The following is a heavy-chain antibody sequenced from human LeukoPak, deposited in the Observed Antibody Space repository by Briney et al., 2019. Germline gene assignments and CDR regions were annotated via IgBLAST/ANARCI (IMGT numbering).Heavy chain of an antibody. D-gene: IGHD3-10*01. J-gene: IGHJ6*03. CDR1: GGSFSGYY. CDR3: ASVRRGFGESSKYYAYYYMGV. V-gene: IGHV4-34*01. Sequence: SETLSLTCAVYGGSFSGYYWSWIRQPPGKGQEWIGEINHSGSTNYNPSLKSRVTISVDTSKNQFSLKLTSVTAADTAVYYCASVRRGFGESSKYYAYYYMGVWGKGTTVTISS. CDR2: INHSGST.